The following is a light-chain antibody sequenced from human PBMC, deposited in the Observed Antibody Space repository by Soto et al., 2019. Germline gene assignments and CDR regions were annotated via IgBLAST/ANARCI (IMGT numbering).Light chain of an antibody. Sequence: QSVLTQPPSASGTPGQRVTISCSGSSSNIGSNYVYWYQQLPGTAPKLLIYRNNQRPSGVPYRFSGSNSGTSASLAISGLRSEDEAAYYCAAWDASLSGVVFGGGTKLTVL. V-gene: IGLV1-47*01. J-gene: IGLJ2*01. CDR2: RNN. CDR1: SSNIGSNY. CDR3: AAWDASLSGVV.